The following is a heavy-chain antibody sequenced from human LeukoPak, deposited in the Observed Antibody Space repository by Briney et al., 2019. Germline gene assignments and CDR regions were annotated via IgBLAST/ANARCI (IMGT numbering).Heavy chain of an antibody. Sequence: GGSLRLSCAASGFTFSSYGMHWVRQAPGKGLEWVSYVSNGGSSSILYADSVKGRFTVFRDYAKNSLYLQMNSLRADDTGVYYCARDKSNKGHDCWGQGTLVTVSS. V-gene: IGHV3-48*04. J-gene: IGHJ4*02. CDR1: GFTFSSYG. CDR2: VSNGGSSSI. CDR3: ARDKSNKGHDC.